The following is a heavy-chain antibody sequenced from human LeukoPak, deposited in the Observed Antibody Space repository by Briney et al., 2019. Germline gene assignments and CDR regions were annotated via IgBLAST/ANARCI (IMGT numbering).Heavy chain of an antibody. CDR1: GFTFSSYS. J-gene: IGHJ4*02. V-gene: IGHV3-21*01. CDR3: ARDLSVAGRTYYFDY. CDR2: ISSSSSYI. Sequence: GSLRLSCAASGFTFSSYSMNWVRQAPGKGLEWVSSISSSSSYIYYADSVKGRFTISRDNAKNSLYLQMNSLRAEDTAVYYCARDLSVAGRTYYFDYWGQGTLVTVSS. D-gene: IGHD6-19*01.